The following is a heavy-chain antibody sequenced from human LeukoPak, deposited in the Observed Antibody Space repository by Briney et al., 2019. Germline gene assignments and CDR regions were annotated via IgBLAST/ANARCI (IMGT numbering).Heavy chain of an antibody. CDR1: GYTLTSYG. D-gene: IGHD2-21*02. Sequence: ASVKVSCKASGYTLTSYGISWVRQAPGQGLEWMGWINAYTGNTNYAQKLQGRVTMTTDTSTSTAYMDLGSLRSVDTAVYYCARVGGGDCYCPDYWGQGTLVTVSS. V-gene: IGHV1-18*01. J-gene: IGHJ4*02. CDR3: ARVGGGDCYCPDY. CDR2: INAYTGNT.